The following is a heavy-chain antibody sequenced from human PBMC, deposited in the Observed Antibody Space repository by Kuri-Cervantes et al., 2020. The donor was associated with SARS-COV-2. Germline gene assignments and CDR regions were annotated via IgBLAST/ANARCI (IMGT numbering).Heavy chain of an antibody. CDR3: ARELNWEPPSFDY. Sequence: GESLKISCAASGFTFSSYAMHWVRQAPGKGLEWVAVISYDGSNKYYADSVKGRFTISRDNSKNTLYLQMNSLRAEDTAVYYYARELNWEPPSFDYWGQGTLVTVSS. CDR2: ISYDGSNK. CDR1: GFTFSSYA. D-gene: IGHD7-27*01. V-gene: IGHV3-30-3*01. J-gene: IGHJ4*02.